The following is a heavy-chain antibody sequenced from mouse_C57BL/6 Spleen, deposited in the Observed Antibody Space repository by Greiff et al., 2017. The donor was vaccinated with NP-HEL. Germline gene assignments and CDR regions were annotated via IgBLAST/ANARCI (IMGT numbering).Heavy chain of an antibody. CDR3: ARHGLGHYYAMDY. D-gene: IGHD4-1*01. V-gene: IGHV2-6-1*01. J-gene: IGHJ4*01. CDR1: GFSLTSYG. CDR2: IWSDGST. Sequence: QVQLKESGPGLVAPSQSLSITCTVSGFSLTSYGVHWVRQPPGKGLEWLVVIWSDGSTTYNSALKSRLSISKDNSKSQVFLKMNSLQTDDTAMYYCARHGLGHYYAMDYWGQGTSVTVSS.